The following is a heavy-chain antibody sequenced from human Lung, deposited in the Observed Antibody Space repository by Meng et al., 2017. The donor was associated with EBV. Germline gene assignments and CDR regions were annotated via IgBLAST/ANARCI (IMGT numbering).Heavy chain of an antibody. Sequence: VELQQWGAGQSKPSGARSSAGPCVGGPLSGYYLSWIRQPPRKVLEVIGKINHSVSTNYNPSLKSRVTIAVDTSKNQFSLKVISVTAADTAVYYCARGLGLRGYSYGLTHYFDHWGQGPLVTVSS. D-gene: IGHD5-18*01. CDR1: GGPLSGYY. J-gene: IGHJ4*02. CDR3: ARGLGLRGYSYGLTHYFDH. V-gene: IGHV4-34*01. CDR2: INHSVST.